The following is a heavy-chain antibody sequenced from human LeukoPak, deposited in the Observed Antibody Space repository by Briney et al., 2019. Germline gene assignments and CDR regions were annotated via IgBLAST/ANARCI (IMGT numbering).Heavy chain of an antibody. CDR1: GFTVSSNH. CDR3: ARGGELPSAFDY. CDR2: IYRGGNT. J-gene: IGHJ4*02. V-gene: IGHV3-53*01. D-gene: IGHD1-26*01. Sequence: GGSLRLSCVVSGFTVSSNHMSWVRQAPGKGLEWVSVIYRGGNTYYADSVKGRFTISRDISKNTVYLQMSSLRAEDTAVYYCARGGELPSAFDYWGQGTLVTVFS.